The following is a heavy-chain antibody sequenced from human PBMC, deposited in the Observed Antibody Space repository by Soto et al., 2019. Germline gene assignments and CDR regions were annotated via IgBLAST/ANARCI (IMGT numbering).Heavy chain of an antibody. CDR3: EAEMTFGKLSVV. CDR2: IFPKFGTT. V-gene: IGHV1-69*01. CDR1: GDTDTNYV. D-gene: IGHD3-16*02. Sequence: QVQLVQSGAEVKKPGSSVKVSCKASGDTDTNYVISWVRQAPGQGLEWMGGIFPKFGTTYSAKTLQDRLTIPADESTATVYMQLSSLRLDDTAVYYCEAEMTFGKLSVVWGQGTTVTVS. J-gene: IGHJ6*02.